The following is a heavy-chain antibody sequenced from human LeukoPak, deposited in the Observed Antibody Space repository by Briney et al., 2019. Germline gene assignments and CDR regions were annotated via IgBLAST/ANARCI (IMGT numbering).Heavy chain of an antibody. CDR1: GFTFSSYA. CDR3: ARWHGLQSLDY. CDR2: IYSGGST. J-gene: IGHJ4*02. D-gene: IGHD4-11*01. V-gene: IGHV3-53*01. Sequence: GGSLRLSCAPSGFTFSSYAMHWVRQAPGKGLEWVSVIYSGGSTYYADSVKGRFTISRDNSKNTLYLQMNSLRAEDTAVYYCARWHGLQSLDYWGQGTLVTVSS.